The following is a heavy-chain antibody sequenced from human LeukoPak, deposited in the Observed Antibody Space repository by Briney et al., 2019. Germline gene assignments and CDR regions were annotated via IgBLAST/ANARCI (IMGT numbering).Heavy chain of an antibody. D-gene: IGHD3-3*01. Sequence: PRWSLSLSCAASVLVFSNYAMSCVRLSRGKGLEWITAITRSGDTTHYADSVKGRFTISRDNAKNTVYLQMTGLTVEDSGVYYCHGGYAFGLENVYYWGQGTLVAVSS. CDR2: ITRSGDTT. J-gene: IGHJ4*02. V-gene: IGHV3-23*01. CDR1: VLVFSNYA. CDR3: HGGYAFGLENVYY.